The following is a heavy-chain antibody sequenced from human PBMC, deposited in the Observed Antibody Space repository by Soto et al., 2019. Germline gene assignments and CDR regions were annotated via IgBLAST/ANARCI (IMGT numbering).Heavy chain of an antibody. D-gene: IGHD1-26*01. J-gene: IGHJ4*02. Sequence: GASVKVSCKASGGTFSSYAISWVRQAPGQGLEWMGGIIPIFGTANYAQKFQGRVTITADESTSTAYMELSSLRSEDTAVYYCARGINSGSYAFFDYWGQGTLVTVSS. CDR2: IIPIFGTA. CDR1: GGTFSSYA. V-gene: IGHV1-69*13. CDR3: ARGINSGSYAFFDY.